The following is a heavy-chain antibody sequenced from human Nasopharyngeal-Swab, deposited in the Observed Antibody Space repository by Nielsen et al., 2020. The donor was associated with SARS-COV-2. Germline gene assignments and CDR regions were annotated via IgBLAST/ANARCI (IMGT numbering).Heavy chain of an antibody. CDR2: ISASGQTT. CDR3: ASRGPEGWPTDY. CDR1: GFTFSTYA. Sequence: GGSLRLSCAASGFTFSTYAMSWVRQAPGKGLEWVSSISASGQTTYYADSVKDRFSISRDNSKNTLYLRMTSLRAEDTAVYFCASRGPEGWPTDYWGQGVLVTVSS. J-gene: IGHJ4*02. D-gene: IGHD6-19*01. V-gene: IGHV3-23*01.